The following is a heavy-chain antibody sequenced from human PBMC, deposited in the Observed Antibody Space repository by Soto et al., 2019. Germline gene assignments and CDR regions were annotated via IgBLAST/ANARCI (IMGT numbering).Heavy chain of an antibody. CDR3: AGGGYYDSSGARNYHYYGMDV. V-gene: IGHV1-18*01. CDR2: ISAYNGDT. J-gene: IGHJ6*02. D-gene: IGHD3-22*01. CDR1: GYTFTSYG. Sequence: ASVKVYCKASGYTFTSYGISWVRQAPGQGLEWMGWISAYNGDTNYAQKLQGRVTMTTDTSTRTAYMDIRGLRSDDTAIYYFAGGGYYDSSGARNYHYYGMDVWGQGTTVTVSS.